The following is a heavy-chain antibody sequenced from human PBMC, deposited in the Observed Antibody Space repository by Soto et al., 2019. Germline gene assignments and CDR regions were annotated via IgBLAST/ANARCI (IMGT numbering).Heavy chain of an antibody. CDR3: ARLDSGSNYYYYYGMDV. D-gene: IGHD1-26*01. J-gene: IGHJ6*02. CDR2: IYYSGST. V-gene: IGHV4-39*01. CDR1: GGSISSSSYY. Sequence: AETLSLTCTVSGGSISSSSYYWGWIRRPPGKGLEWIGSIYYSGSTYYNPSLKSRVTISVDTSKNQFSLKLSSVTAADTAVYYCARLDSGSNYYYYYGMDVWGQGTTVTVSS.